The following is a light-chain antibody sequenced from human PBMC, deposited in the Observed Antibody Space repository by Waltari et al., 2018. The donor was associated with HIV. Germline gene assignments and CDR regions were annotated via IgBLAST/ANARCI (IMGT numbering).Light chain of an antibody. CDR2: GNT. V-gene: IGLV1-44*01. Sequence: QSVLNQPPSASGTPGQRVNIACSGRNSNIGSNAVNWYQQLPGTAPKLLIYGNTQRPSGVPDRFSGSTSGTSASLAISGLQSEDGADYYCAAWDDSLNGEVVFGGGTKLTVL. CDR1: NSNIGSNA. J-gene: IGLJ2*01. CDR3: AAWDDSLNGEVV.